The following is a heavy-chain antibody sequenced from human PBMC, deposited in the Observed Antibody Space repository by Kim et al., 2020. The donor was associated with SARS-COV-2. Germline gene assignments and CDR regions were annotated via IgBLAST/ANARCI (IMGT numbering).Heavy chain of an antibody. Sequence: GGSLRLSCTASRFTFRTSHMHWVRQAPGKGLEWVALISSDGANIYYADSVKGRFTIARDNSKNTLYLQMNSLRSADTAVYHCSRFGQVDSFHYMDVWG. V-gene: IGHV3-30-3*01. CDR2: ISSDGANI. J-gene: IGHJ6*03. CDR1: RFTFRTSH. D-gene: IGHD2-21*01. CDR3: SRFGQVDSFHYMDV.